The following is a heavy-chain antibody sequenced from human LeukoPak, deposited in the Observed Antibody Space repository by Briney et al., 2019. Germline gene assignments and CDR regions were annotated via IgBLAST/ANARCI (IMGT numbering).Heavy chain of an antibody. CDR3: ARDSSSPEGLDNWFDP. Sequence: GGSLKLSCAASGFTFSSYAMTWVRQAPGKGLEWVSVISGSGGNTYYADSVKGRFTISRDNAKNSLYLQMNSLRAEDTAVYYCARDSSSPEGLDNWFDPWGQGTLVTVSS. D-gene: IGHD6-6*01. CDR1: GFTFSSYA. J-gene: IGHJ5*02. CDR2: ISGSGGNT. V-gene: IGHV3-23*01.